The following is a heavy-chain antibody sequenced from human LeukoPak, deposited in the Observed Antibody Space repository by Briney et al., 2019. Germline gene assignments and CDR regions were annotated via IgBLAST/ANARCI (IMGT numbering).Heavy chain of an antibody. CDR1: GGSISSYY. D-gene: IGHD1-14*01. CDR3: ARDPEGQPYFDY. CDR2: IYYSGST. Sequence: PSETLSLTCTVSGGSISSYYWSWIRQPPGKGLEWIGYIYYSGSTNYNPSLKSRVTISVDTSKNQFSLKLSSVTAADTAVYYCARDPEGQPYFDYWGQGTLVTVSS. J-gene: IGHJ4*02. V-gene: IGHV4-59*01.